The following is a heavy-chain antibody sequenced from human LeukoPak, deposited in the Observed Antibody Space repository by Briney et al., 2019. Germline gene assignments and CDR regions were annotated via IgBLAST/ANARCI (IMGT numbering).Heavy chain of an antibody. CDR3: ARDLRPYLYYGMDV. Sequence: PSETLSLTCTVSGGSVSSYYWSWIRRPPGKGLEWIGYIYYSGSTNYNPSLKSRVTISVDTSKNQFSLKLSSVTAADTAVYYCARDLRPYLYYGMDVWGQGTTVTVSS. J-gene: IGHJ6*02. V-gene: IGHV4-59*02. CDR1: GGSVSSYY. D-gene: IGHD2-2*01. CDR2: IYYSGST.